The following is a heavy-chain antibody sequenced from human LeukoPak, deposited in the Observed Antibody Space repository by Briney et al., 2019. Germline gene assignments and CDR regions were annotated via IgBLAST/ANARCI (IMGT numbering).Heavy chain of an antibody. CDR2: IWYDGSNK. Sequence: GRSLRLSCAASGFTFRSYGMHWVRQAPGKGLEWVAVIWYDGSNKYYADSVKGRFTISRDNSKNTLYLQMNSLRAEDTAVYYCAKAYCSSTSCYADYWGQGTLVTVSS. J-gene: IGHJ4*02. D-gene: IGHD2-2*01. CDR1: GFTFRSYG. V-gene: IGHV3-33*06. CDR3: AKAYCSSTSCYADY.